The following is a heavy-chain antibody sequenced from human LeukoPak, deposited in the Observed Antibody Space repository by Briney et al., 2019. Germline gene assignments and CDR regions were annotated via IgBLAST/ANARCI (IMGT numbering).Heavy chain of an antibody. Sequence: SETLSLTCTVSGGSISSYYWSWIRQPAGKGLEWIGRIYTSGTTNYNPSLKSRVTMSVDTSKNQFSLKLSSVTAADTAVYYCASLNSSGWCLDYWGQGTLVTVSS. CDR3: ASLNSSGWCLDY. CDR2: IYTSGTT. V-gene: IGHV4-4*07. D-gene: IGHD6-19*01. J-gene: IGHJ4*02. CDR1: GGSISSYY.